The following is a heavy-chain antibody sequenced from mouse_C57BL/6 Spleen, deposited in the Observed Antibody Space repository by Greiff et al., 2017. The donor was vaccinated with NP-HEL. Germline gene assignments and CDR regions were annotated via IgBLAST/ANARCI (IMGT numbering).Heavy chain of an antibody. V-gene: IGHV5-17*01. J-gene: IGHJ1*03. Sequence: EVQVVESGGGLVKPGGSLKLSCAASGFTFSDYGMHWVRQAPEKGLEWVAYISSGSSTIYYADTVKGRFTISRDNAKNTLFLQMTSLRSEDTVMYYCARDYYGSSYGWYFDVWGTGTTVTVSS. CDR1: GFTFSDYG. CDR2: ISSGSSTI. D-gene: IGHD1-1*01. CDR3: ARDYYGSSYGWYFDV.